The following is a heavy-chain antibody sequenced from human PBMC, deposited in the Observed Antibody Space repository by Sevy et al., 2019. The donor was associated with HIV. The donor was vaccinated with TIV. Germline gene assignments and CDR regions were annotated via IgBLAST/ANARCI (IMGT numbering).Heavy chain of an antibody. CDR2: ISFDGNYT. CDR1: GFTFRTYS. D-gene: IGHD2-2*01. V-gene: IGHV3-30-3*01. Sequence: GGSLRLSCAASGFTFRTYSMYWVRQAPVKGLEWVALISFDGNYTKYADSVKGRFTISRDNSNNRLDLQMSSLRVEDTAVYYCVRDPNQDAFDIWGQGTVVTVSS. CDR3: VRDPNQDAFDI. J-gene: IGHJ3*02.